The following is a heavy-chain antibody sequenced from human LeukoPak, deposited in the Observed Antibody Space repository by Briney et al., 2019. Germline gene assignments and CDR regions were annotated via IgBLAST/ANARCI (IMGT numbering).Heavy chain of an antibody. J-gene: IGHJ4*02. CDR1: GFTFSSYS. CDR2: ISSSSSYI. CDR3: ARDLTSIAAAGLPYYFDY. Sequence: GGSLRLSCAASGFTFSSYSVNWVRQAPGKGLEWVSSISSSSSYIYYADSVKGRFTISRDNAKNSLYLQMNSLRAEDTAVYYCARDLTSIAAAGLPYYFDYWGQGTLVTASS. V-gene: IGHV3-21*01. D-gene: IGHD6-13*01.